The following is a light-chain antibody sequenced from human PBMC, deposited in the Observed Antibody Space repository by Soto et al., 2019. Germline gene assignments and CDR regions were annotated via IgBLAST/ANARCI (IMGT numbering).Light chain of an antibody. CDR2: KAS. CDR3: QPYNRYSYA. V-gene: IGKV1-5*03. CDR1: QTISSW. J-gene: IGKJ1*01. Sequence: DIQMTQSPSTLSGSVGDRVTITCRASQTISSWLAWYQQKPGKAPKLLIYKASTLKSGVPSRFSGSGSGTEFTLTISSLQPDDFATYYCQPYNRYSYALGQAPKVDIK.